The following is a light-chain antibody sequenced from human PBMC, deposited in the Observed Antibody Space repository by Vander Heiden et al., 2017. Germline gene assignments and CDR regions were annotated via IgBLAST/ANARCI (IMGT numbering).Light chain of an antibody. CDR2: EVS. CDR1: SSDVGGYNY. CDR3: SSYTSSSTLV. V-gene: IGLV2-14*01. J-gene: IGLJ2*01. Sequence: QSALTQPASVSRSPGQSITISRTGTSSDVGGYNYGSWYQQHPGKAPKLIIYEVSNRPSGVSNRFSGSKSGNTASLTISGLQAEDEADYYCSSYTSSSTLVFGGGTKLTVL.